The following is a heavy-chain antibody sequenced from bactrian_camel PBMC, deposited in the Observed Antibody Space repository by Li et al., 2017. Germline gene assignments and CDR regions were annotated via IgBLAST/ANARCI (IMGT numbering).Heavy chain of an antibody. CDR3: ATGQCDGAYCFMGVGKY. D-gene: IGHD3*01. Sequence: VQLVESGGGLVQPGGSLVLSCAASGFTFSTYAMSWVRQAPGKGLEWVSTINSGGDSTYYADSVKGRFTVYRVDAENTLSLQLNSLKSEDTAMYYCATGQCDGAYCFMGVGKYWGQGTQVTVS. CDR1: GFTFSTYA. CDR2: INSGGDST. V-gene: IGHV3S31*01. J-gene: IGHJ4*01.